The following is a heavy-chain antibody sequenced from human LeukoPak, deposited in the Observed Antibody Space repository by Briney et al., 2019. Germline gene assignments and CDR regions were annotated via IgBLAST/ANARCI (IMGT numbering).Heavy chain of an antibody. CDR3: ARGPAVGDTLGY. V-gene: IGHV3-7*01. D-gene: IGHD2-21*01. CDR1: GFTFSGYW. CDR2: IKQDASDK. J-gene: IGHJ4*02. Sequence: GGSLSLSCAASGFTFSGYWLTWVRQAPGKGLEWVANIKQDASDKYYVGVVKGRFTTSRDNAKNSLYLQMNSLRVEDTAMYYCARGPAVGDTLGYWGQGTLVTVS.